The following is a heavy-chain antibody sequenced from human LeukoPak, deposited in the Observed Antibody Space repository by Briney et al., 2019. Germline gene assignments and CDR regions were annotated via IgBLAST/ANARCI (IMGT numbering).Heavy chain of an antibody. D-gene: IGHD3-10*01. CDR2: IYHTGNT. CDR1: GYSISSGYY. Sequence: SETLSLTCDVSGYSISSGYYWGWIRQPPGKGLEWIGSIYHTGNTYYNPSLKSRVTMSVDTSKDQFSLRLNSVTAADTAVYYCAKRRILLWSHMAFDMWGQGTMVTVSS. J-gene: IGHJ3*02. CDR3: AKRRILLWSHMAFDM. V-gene: IGHV4-38-2*01.